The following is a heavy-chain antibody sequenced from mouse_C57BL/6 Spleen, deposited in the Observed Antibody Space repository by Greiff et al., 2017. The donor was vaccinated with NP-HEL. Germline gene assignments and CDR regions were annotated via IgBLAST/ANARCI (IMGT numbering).Heavy chain of an antibody. J-gene: IGHJ4*01. V-gene: IGHV1-52*01. CDR3: ARKDYDYAMDY. Sequence: QVQLKQPGAELVRPGSSVKLSCKASGYTFTSYWMHWVKQRPIQGLEWIGNIYPSDSETHYNQKFKDKATLTVDKSSSTAYMQLSSLTSEDSAVYYCARKDYDYAMDYWGQGTSVTVSS. D-gene: IGHD1-1*02. CDR2: IYPSDSET. CDR1: GYTFTSYW.